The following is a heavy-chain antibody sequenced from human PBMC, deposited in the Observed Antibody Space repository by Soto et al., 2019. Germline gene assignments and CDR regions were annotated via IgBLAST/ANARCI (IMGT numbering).Heavy chain of an antibody. CDR1: GFTFSNYW. J-gene: IGHJ5*02. Sequence: EVQLVESGGGLIQPGGSLRLSCAASGFTFSNYWIHWVRQAPGEGLVWLSRINGDGSSTNDADSVKCRFTIPRDNAKNTVYVQINSLRAEDTAVYYCARGGLRAYWIDPWGQGTLVTVSS. CDR2: INGDGSST. V-gene: IGHV3-74*01. D-gene: IGHD4-17*01. CDR3: ARGGLRAYWIDP.